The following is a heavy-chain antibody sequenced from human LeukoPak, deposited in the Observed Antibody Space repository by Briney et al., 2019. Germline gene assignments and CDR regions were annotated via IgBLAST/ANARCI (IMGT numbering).Heavy chain of an antibody. Sequence: SETLSLTCTVSGGSISSYYWTWIRQPAGKGLEWIGRIYASGSTNYNPSLKSRVTISVDKSKNQFSLKLSSVTAADTAVYYCARVVAALTYFDYWGQGTLVTVSP. CDR3: ARVVAALTYFDY. V-gene: IGHV4-4*07. J-gene: IGHJ4*02. D-gene: IGHD2-15*01. CDR1: GGSISSYY. CDR2: IYASGST.